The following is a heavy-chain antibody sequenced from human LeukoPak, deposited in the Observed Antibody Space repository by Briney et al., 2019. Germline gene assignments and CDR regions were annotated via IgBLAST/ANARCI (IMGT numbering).Heavy chain of an antibody. Sequence: SETLPLTCTVSGGSISSYYWSWIRQPPGKGLEWIGYIYYSGSTNYNPSLKSRVTISVDTSKNQFSLKLSSVTAADTAVYYCARGTYGDYSVYFDYWGQGTLVTVSS. CDR2: IYYSGST. V-gene: IGHV4-59*01. D-gene: IGHD4-17*01. CDR1: GGSISSYY. J-gene: IGHJ4*02. CDR3: ARGTYGDYSVYFDY.